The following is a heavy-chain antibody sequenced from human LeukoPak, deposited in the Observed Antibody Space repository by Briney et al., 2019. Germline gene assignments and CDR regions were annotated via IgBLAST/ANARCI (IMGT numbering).Heavy chain of an antibody. CDR3: AKNLLPKTYDS. CDR2: ISFDGTNK. D-gene: IGHD2-21*01. V-gene: IGHV3-33*05. Sequence: PGGSLRLSCVASGFTFSHYAMHWVRQAPGKGLEWVAVISFDGTNKFYADSVKGRFTISRDNSKNALYLQMNSLRVEETAVYYCAKNLLPKTYDSRGQGTLVTVSS. CDR1: GFTFSHYA. J-gene: IGHJ4*02.